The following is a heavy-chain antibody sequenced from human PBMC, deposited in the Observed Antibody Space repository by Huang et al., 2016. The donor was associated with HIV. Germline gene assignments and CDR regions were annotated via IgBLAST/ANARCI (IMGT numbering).Heavy chain of an antibody. CDR2: INHSGNT. J-gene: IGHJ4*02. D-gene: IGHD3-22*01. CDR3: ARRYNSRRDY. CDR1: GGSFSGYY. Sequence: QVQPEQWGAGLLKASETLSLTCAVYGGSFSGYYWNWLRQAPGKGLEWVGEINHSGNTNYNPSLKSRVNMSVDTSKSQFSLYLTSLSAADTGTYFCARRYNSRRDYWGRGTLFTVHS. V-gene: IGHV4-34*02.